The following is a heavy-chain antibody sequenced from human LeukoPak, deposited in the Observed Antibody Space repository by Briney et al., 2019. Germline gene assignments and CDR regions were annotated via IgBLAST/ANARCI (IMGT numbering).Heavy chain of an antibody. V-gene: IGHV1-8*01. CDR3: ARGPWSGYYSYYFDY. CDR1: GYTVTSYD. J-gene: IGHJ4*02. D-gene: IGHD3-3*01. Sequence: ASVKVSCKASGYTVTSYDFNWLRQATGQGPEWMGWMNPNSGATGYAQKFQGRVTMTRSASINTAYMELTDLRSEDTAVYYCARGPWSGYYSYYFDYWGQGTLVTVSS. CDR2: MNPNSGAT.